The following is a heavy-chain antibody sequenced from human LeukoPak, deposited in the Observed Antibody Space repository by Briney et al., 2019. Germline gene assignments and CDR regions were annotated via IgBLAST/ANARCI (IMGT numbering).Heavy chain of an antibody. D-gene: IGHD2-15*01. CDR1: GFTFSSYA. J-gene: IGHJ4*02. Sequence: GGSLRLSCAASGFTFSSYAMHWVRQAPGKGLEWVAVISYDGSNKYYADSVKGRFTISRDNSKNTLYLQMNSLGAEDTAVYYCARDHGPAGYVDYWGQGTLVTVSS. CDR3: ARDHGPAGYVDY. CDR2: ISYDGSNK. V-gene: IGHV3-30-3*01.